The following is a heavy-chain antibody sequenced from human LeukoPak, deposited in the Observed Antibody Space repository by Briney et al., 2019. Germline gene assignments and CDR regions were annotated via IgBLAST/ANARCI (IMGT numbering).Heavy chain of an antibody. D-gene: IGHD3-10*01. CDR3: ARVSFTMVRGVIISGPNWFDS. CDR1: RDTFSSYA. J-gene: IGHJ5*01. Sequence: SVKVSCEASRDTFSSYAISGVRHAPGQGLGWRGEIIPIFVTANYAQKFQGRVTITADKSTSTAYMELSSLKSEDPAVYYCARVSFTMVRGVIISGPNWFDSWGQGTLVTVSS. V-gene: IGHV1-69*06. CDR2: IIPIFVTA.